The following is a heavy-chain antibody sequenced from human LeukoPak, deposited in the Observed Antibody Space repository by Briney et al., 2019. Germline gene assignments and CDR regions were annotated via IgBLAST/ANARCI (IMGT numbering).Heavy chain of an antibody. CDR1: GFTFSSYA. D-gene: IGHD6-13*01. CDR2: ISYDESNK. V-gene: IGHV3-30-3*01. J-gene: IGHJ4*02. Sequence: GRSLRLSCAASGFTFSSYAMHWVRQAPGKGLEWVAVISYDESNKYYADSVKGRFTISRDNSKNTLYLQMNSLRAEDTAVYYCARSPSSWNEFDYWGLGTLVTVSS. CDR3: ARSPSSWNEFDY.